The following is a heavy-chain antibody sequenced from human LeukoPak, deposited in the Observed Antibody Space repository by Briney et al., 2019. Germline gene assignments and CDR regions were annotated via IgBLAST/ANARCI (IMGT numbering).Heavy chain of an antibody. V-gene: IGHV1-46*01. CDR2: INPSGGST. J-gene: IGHJ4*02. D-gene: IGHD3-10*01. CDR1: GYTFTSYY. CDR3: ARGGITMVRGVIATAPFDY. Sequence: ASVTVSCKASGYTFTSYYMHWVRQAPGQGLEWMGIINPSGGSTSYAQKFQGRVTMTRDTSTSTVYMELSSLRSEDTAVYYCARGGITMVRGVIATAPFDYWGQGTLVTVSS.